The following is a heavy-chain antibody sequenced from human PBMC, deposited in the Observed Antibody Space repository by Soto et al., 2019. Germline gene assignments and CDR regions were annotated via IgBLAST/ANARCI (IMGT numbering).Heavy chain of an antibody. Sequence: GGSLRLSCAASGFTFSSYAMSWVRQAPGKGLEWVAVISYDGSNKYYADSVKGRFTISRDNSKNTLYLQMNSLRAEDTAVYYCAKNPGYYYDSTGYHFDYWGQGTLVTVSS. J-gene: IGHJ4*02. CDR3: AKNPGYYYDSTGYHFDY. D-gene: IGHD3-22*01. CDR1: GFTFSSYA. CDR2: ISYDGSNK. V-gene: IGHV3-30*18.